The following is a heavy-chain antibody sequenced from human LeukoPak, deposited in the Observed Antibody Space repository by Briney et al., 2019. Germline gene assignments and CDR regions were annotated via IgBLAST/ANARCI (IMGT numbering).Heavy chain of an antibody. CDR2: IYTSGST. D-gene: IGHD3-10*01. V-gene: IGHV4-4*09. CDR1: GGSISSYY. Sequence: LETLSLTCTVSGGSISSYYWSWIRQPPGKGLEWIGYIYTSGSTNYNPSLKSRVTISVDTSKNQFSLKLSSVTAADTAVYYCARRRGLTYDAFDIWGQGTMVTVSS. J-gene: IGHJ3*02. CDR3: ARRRGLTYDAFDI.